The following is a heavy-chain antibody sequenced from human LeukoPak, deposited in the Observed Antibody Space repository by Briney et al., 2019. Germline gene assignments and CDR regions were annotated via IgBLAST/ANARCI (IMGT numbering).Heavy chain of an antibody. Sequence: GESLKISCKGSGYRFNAYWIAWVRQMPGKGLEWMGIIYHDDSDTRYSPSFQGQVTISADKSVRTAYLQWSSLKASDTATYYCARPNITSYYDSRGYDAFDVWGQGTMLTVSS. CDR2: IYHDDSDT. CDR3: ARPNITSYYDSRGYDAFDV. D-gene: IGHD3-22*01. J-gene: IGHJ3*01. CDR1: GYRFNAYW. V-gene: IGHV5-51*01.